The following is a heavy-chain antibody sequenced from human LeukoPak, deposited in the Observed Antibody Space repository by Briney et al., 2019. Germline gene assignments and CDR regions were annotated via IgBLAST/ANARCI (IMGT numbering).Heavy chain of an antibody. CDR2: IYTSGSG. J-gene: IGHJ5*02. V-gene: IGHV4-4*09. CDR1: GGSISSYY. CDR3: ARLWQQRVGRFDP. D-gene: IGHD6-13*01. Sequence: SETLSLTCTVSGGSISSYYWSWIRQPPGKGLEWIGYIYTSGSGNYNPSLKSRVTISVDTSKNQFSLKLSSVTAADTAVYYCARLWQQRVGRFDPWGQGTLVIVSS.